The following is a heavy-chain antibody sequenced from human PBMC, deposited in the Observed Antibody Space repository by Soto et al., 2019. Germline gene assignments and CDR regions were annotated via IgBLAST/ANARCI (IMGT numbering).Heavy chain of an antibody. D-gene: IGHD3-10*01. J-gene: IGHJ6*02. V-gene: IGHV5-51*03. CDR2: IYPGDSDT. CDR1: GYSFTSYW. CDR3: ARAMIRGKNYYGMDV. Sequence: EVQLVQSGAEVKKPGESLKISCKGSGYSFTSYWIGWVRQMPGKGLEGMGIIYPGDSDTRYSPSFQGQVTISADKSISTAYLPWSSLKASDTAMYYCARAMIRGKNYYGMDVWGQGTTVTVSS.